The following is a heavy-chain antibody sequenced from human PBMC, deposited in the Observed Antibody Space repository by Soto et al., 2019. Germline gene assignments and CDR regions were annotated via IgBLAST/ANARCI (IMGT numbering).Heavy chain of an antibody. Sequence: GGSLSLSCAASGFTFSIYAMHWVRHAPGKGLEWVAVISYDGSNKYYADSVKGRFTISRDNSKNTLYLQMNSLRAEDTAVYYCARDIRLLRFLDFYYYYGMDVWGQGTTVTVSS. V-gene: IGHV3-30-3*01. CDR1: GFTFSIYA. CDR2: ISYDGSNK. CDR3: ARDIRLLRFLDFYYYYGMDV. D-gene: IGHD3-3*01. J-gene: IGHJ6*02.